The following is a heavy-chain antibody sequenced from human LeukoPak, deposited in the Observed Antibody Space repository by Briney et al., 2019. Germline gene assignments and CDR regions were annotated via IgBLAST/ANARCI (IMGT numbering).Heavy chain of an antibody. CDR1: GFTFDDYA. CDR3: ARLTYGDYFDY. J-gene: IGHJ4*02. D-gene: IGHD4-17*01. V-gene: IGHV3-9*01. Sequence: GGSLRLSCAASGFTFDDYAMHWVRQAPGKGLEWVSGISWNSGSIGYADSVKGRFTISRDNAKNSLYLQMNSLRAEDTAVYYCARLTYGDYFDYWGQGTLVTVSS. CDR2: ISWNSGSI.